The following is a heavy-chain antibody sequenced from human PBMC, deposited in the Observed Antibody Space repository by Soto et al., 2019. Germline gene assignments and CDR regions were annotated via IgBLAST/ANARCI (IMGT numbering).Heavy chain of an antibody. CDR3: ASDVHYYSSDY. V-gene: IGHV3-11*01. Sequence: GGSLRLSCVASGFTFSDHYMTWIRQAPGKGLEWVSYISGSGTTIYYTDSVKGRFTVSRDNAKNSVYLQMNSLRAEDTAVYYCASDVHYYSSDYWGQGTLVTVSS. D-gene: IGHD3-10*01. CDR2: ISGSGTTI. J-gene: IGHJ4*02. CDR1: GFTFSDHY.